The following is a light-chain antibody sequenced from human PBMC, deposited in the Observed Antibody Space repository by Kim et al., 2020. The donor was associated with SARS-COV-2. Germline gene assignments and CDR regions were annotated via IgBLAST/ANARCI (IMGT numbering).Light chain of an antibody. Sequence: DTVLTQSPLSLPVTLGQPASISCRSSQGLVHSDGNTYLNWLHQRPGQSPRRLIYKVSKRDSGVPDRFSGSGSGTYFTLTSSRVEAEGIGIYFCMRGKEWPRSFGLGTKVDIK. V-gene: IGKV2-30*02. J-gene: IGKJ1*01. CDR3: MRGKEWPRS. CDR1: QGLVHSDGNTY. CDR2: KVS.